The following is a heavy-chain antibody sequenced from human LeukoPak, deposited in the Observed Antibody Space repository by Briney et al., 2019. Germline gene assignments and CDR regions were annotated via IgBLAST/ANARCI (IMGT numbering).Heavy chain of an antibody. J-gene: IGHJ6*03. CDR2: IYNSGST. Sequence: SETLSLTCTVSGGSISGYYWSWIRQPPGKGLEWIGYIYNSGSTYYNPSLKSRVTRSVDTSKNQFSLKLSSVTAADTAVYYCARGADYYYMDVWGKGTTVTVSS. CDR3: ARGADYYYMDV. CDR1: GGSISGYY. V-gene: IGHV4-59*08.